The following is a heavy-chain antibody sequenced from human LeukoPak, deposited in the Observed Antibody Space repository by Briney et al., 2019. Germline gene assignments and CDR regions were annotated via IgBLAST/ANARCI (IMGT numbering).Heavy chain of an antibody. CDR2: ISHDGSNK. V-gene: IGHV3-30*03. D-gene: IGHD6-13*01. Sequence: PGRSLRLSCAASGFTFSSYGMHWVRQAPGKGLEWVAAISHDGSNKYYADSVKGRFTISRDNSRDTLYLQMNSLRAEDTAVYYCSTSPSFGSSWYQFNYWGQGTLVTVSS. CDR3: STSPSFGSSWYQFNY. J-gene: IGHJ4*02. CDR1: GFTFSSYG.